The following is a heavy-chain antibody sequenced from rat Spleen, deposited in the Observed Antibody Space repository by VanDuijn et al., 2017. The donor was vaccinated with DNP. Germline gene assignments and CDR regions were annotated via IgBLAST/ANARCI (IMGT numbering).Heavy chain of an antibody. V-gene: IGHV3-1*01. J-gene: IGHJ2*01. CDR1: GYSITSNY. D-gene: IGHD1-11*01. CDR3: ARYTTGVDY. Sequence: EVQLQESGPGLVKPSQSLSLTCSVTGYSITSNYWAWIRKFPGDKMEWIGHISYSGTTSYHPSLKSRISITRDTSKNQFFLQLNSVTTEDTATYYCARYTTGVDYWGQGVMVTVSS. CDR2: ISYSGTT.